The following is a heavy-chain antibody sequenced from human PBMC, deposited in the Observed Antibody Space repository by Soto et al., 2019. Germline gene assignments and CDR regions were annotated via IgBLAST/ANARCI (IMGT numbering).Heavy chain of an antibody. Sequence: QVQVVESGGGVVQPGRSLRLSCAASGFTFSSFGMHWVRQAPGKGLEWVSLIWYDGSKKSYGDSVKGRFTISRVNPRNTVYLQMNSLRADDTAVYYCARDASYYSLWSGYYPSRNGMDVWGQGTKVTVSS. D-gene: IGHD3-3*01. V-gene: IGHV3-33*01. J-gene: IGHJ6*02. CDR3: ARDASYYSLWSGYYPSRNGMDV. CDR2: IWYDGSKK. CDR1: GFTFSSFG.